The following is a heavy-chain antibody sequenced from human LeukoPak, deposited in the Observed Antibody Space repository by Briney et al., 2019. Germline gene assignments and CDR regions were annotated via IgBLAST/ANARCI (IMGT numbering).Heavy chain of an antibody. V-gene: IGHV3-11*01. Sequence: GGSLRLSCAASGFTFSDYYMSWIRQAPGKGLEWVSYISSSGSTIYYADSVKGRFTISRDNAKNSLYLQMNSLRAEDTAVYYCARDLLYYDSSGYYCPGYWGQGTLVTVSS. CDR3: ARDLLYYDSSGYYCPGY. J-gene: IGHJ4*02. CDR1: GFTFSDYY. D-gene: IGHD3-22*01. CDR2: ISSSGSTI.